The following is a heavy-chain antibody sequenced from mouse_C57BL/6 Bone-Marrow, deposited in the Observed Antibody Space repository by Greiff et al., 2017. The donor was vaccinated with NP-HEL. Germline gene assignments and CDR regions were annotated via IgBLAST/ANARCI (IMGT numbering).Heavy chain of an antibody. CDR3: ARGPSNYPLDY. CDR2: INPSSGYT. D-gene: IGHD2-1*01. CDR1: GYTFTSYT. V-gene: IGHV1-4*01. J-gene: IGHJ2*01. Sequence: VKLKQSGAELARPGASVKMSCKASGYTFTSYTMHWVKQRPGQGLEWIGYINPSSGYTKYNQKFKDKATLTADKSSSTAYMQLSSLTSEDSAVYYCARGPSNYPLDYWGQGTTLTVSS.